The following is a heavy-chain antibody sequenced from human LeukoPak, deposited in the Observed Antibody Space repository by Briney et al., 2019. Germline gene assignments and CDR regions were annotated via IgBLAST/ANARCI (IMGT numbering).Heavy chain of an antibody. CDR2: INHSGST. V-gene: IGHV4-4*02. CDR1: GGSISSSNW. D-gene: IGHD3-10*01. Sequence: PSGTLSLTCAVSGGSISSSNWWSWVRQPPGKGLEWIGEINHSGSTNYNPSLKSRVTISVDTSKNQFSLKLSSVTAADTAVYYCARIPTYYYGSGSYYRNWFDPWGQGTLVTVSS. J-gene: IGHJ5*02. CDR3: ARIPTYYYGSGSYYRNWFDP.